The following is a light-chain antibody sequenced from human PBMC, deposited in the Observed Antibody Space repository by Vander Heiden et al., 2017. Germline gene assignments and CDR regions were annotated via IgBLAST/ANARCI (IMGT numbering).Light chain of an antibody. CDR1: SSDVGGYNC. J-gene: IGLJ1*01. Sequence: QSAPTQPASVSGSPGQSITISCTGTSSDVGGYNCVPWYQQHPGKPPKLMVFDVSNRPSGVSNRFSGSKSGYTASLTISGLQAEDEADYYCSSCTSGNTFVFGTGTKVTV. V-gene: IGLV2-14*03. CDR3: SSCTSGNTFV. CDR2: DVS.